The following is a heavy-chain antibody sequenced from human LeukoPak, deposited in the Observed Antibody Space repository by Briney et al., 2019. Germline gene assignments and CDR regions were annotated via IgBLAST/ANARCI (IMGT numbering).Heavy chain of an antibody. Sequence: SETLSLTCTVSGGSISSYYWSWIRQPPGKGLEWIGYIHYSGNTNYNPSLRRRVTISVDTSKNQFSLKLSSVTAADTAVYYCARSEWYYFDYWGQGTLVTVSS. CDR3: ARSEWYYFDY. CDR2: IHYSGNT. CDR1: GGSISSYY. J-gene: IGHJ4*02. V-gene: IGHV4-59*01. D-gene: IGHD3-3*01.